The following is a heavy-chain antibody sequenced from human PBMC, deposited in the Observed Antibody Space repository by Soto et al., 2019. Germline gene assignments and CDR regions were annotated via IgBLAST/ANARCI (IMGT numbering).Heavy chain of an antibody. CDR2: IYPGDSDT. J-gene: IGHJ6*02. CDR1: GYSFTSYW. CDR3: ATSVRRATHYYYGRDV. V-gene: IGHV5-51*01. D-gene: IGHD2-15*01. Sequence: GESLKISCKGSGYSFTSYWIGWVRQMPGKGLEWMGIIYPGDSDTRYSPSFQGQVTISADKSISTAYLQWSSLKASDTAMYYCATSVRRATHYYYGRDVWGQGTTVTVSS.